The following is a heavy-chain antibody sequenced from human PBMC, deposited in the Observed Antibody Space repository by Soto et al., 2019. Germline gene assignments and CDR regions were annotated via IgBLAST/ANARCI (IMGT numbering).Heavy chain of an antibody. CDR1: GYTLTELS. CDR3: ATDPYDSSGYYPPGI. D-gene: IGHD3-22*01. CDR2: FDPEDGET. J-gene: IGHJ3*02. V-gene: IGHV1-24*01. Sequence: ALVKVSCKVSGYTLTELSIHSVRQAPGKGLEWMGGFDPEDGETIYAQKFQGRVTMTEDTSTDTAYMELSSLRSEDTAVYYCATDPYDSSGYYPPGIWGQGTMVTVS.